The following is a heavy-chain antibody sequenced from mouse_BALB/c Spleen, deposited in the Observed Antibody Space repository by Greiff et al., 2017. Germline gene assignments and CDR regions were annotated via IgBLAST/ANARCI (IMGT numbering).Heavy chain of an antibody. V-gene: IGHV1-4*01. J-gene: IGHJ1*01. CDR2: INPSSGYT. CDR3: ASCDYRYFDV. CDR1: GYTFTSYT. Sequence: QVHVKQSGAELARPGASVKMSCKASGYTFTSYTMHWVKQRPGQGLEWIGYINPSSGYTNYNQKFKDKATLTADKSSSTAYMQLSSLTSEDSAVYYCASCDYRYFDVWGAGTTVTVSS.